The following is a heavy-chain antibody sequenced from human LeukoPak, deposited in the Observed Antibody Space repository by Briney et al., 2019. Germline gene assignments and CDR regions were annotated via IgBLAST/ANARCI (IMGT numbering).Heavy chain of an antibody. CDR3: ARSFRRYGMDV. V-gene: IGHV3-48*04. Sequence: GGSLRLSCAASGFMFNTYSMNWVRQAPGKGLQWVSYIDSSGNTRYYADSVKGRSTISRDNAQNSLYLQMNSLRVEDTAVYYCARSFRRYGMDVWGQGTTVTVSS. CDR1: GFMFNTYS. J-gene: IGHJ6*02. CDR2: IDSSGNTR. D-gene: IGHD3-10*01.